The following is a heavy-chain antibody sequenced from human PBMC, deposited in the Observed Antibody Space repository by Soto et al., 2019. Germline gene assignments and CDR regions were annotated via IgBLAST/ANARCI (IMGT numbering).Heavy chain of an antibody. CDR2: LNSHDGLT. CDR3: TRGGYNEGGFDY. Sequence: PGGSLRLSCAASGFTFNSYDMNWVRQAPGKGLEWVSSLNSHDGLTHYADSVKGRFAIPRDNAKNSLYLQMNSLRVEDTAVYYCTRGGYNEGGFDYWGQGNLVTVSS. CDR1: GFTFNSYD. D-gene: IGHD5-12*01. J-gene: IGHJ4*02. V-gene: IGHV3-21*01.